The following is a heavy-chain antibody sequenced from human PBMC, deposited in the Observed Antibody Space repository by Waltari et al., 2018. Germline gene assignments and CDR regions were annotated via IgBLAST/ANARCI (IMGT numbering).Heavy chain of an antibody. CDR3: ATSPLRFLEWVNWFDP. CDR2: VDPEDGET. J-gene: IGHJ5*02. Sequence: EVQLVQSGAEVKKPGATVKISCKASGYTFTDSYMHWVQQAPGKGLEWRGRVDPEDGETIYAEKFQGRVTITADTSTDTAYMELTSLRSEDTAVYYCATSPLRFLEWVNWFDPWGQGTLVTVSS. CDR1: GYTFTDSY. D-gene: IGHD3-3*01. V-gene: IGHV1-69-2*01.